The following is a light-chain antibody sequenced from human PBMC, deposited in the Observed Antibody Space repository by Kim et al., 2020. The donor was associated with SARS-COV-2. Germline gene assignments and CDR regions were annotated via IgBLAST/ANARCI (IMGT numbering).Light chain of an antibody. CDR3: QQHNDWPPRT. CDR1: QSVSRN. CDR2: SAS. V-gene: IGKV3-15*01. J-gene: IGKJ1*01. Sequence: EIMMTQSPATLSVSPGERATLSCRASQSVSRNVAWYQQRPGQAPRVLVYSASTRATGIPARFSGSGSGIDFTLTISSLESEDVAVYYCQQHNDWPPRTFGQGTKVDIK.